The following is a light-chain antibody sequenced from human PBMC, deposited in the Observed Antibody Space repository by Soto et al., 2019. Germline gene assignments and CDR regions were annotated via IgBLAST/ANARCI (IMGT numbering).Light chain of an antibody. V-gene: IGKV1-5*03. CDR1: QTMSSW. J-gene: IGKJ1*01. Sequence: EIQMTQAKTTLSGSVGDRVTISCRASQTMSSWLARYPPKPGKAPKLLIYKASTLKSGVPSRFSGSGSGTEFTLTISSLQPDDFATYYCQLYNSYLEALGQGTKVDI. CDR3: QLYNSYLEA. CDR2: KAS.